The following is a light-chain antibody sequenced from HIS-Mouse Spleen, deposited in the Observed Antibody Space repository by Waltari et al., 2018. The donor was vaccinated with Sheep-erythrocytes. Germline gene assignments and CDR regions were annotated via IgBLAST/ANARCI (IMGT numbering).Light chain of an antibody. J-gene: IGLJ1*01. Sequence: QSALTQPRSVSGSPGQSVTISCTGTSSDVGGYNYVSWYQQHPGKAPKLMIYDVSKRPCGVPDRFSGSKSGNTAFLTISGLQAEDEADYYCCSYAGSYNHVFATGTKVTVL. CDR3: CSYAGSYNHV. CDR1: SSDVGGYNY. CDR2: DVS. V-gene: IGLV2-11*01.